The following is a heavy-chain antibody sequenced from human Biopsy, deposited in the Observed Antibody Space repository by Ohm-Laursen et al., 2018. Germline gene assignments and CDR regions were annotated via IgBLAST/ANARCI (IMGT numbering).Heavy chain of an antibody. CDR2: LYSSWNT. D-gene: IGHD3-3*01. CDR1: GASLSSHY. V-gene: IGHV4-59*11. Sequence: TLSLTCTVSGASLSSHYWSWIRQPPGKGLERLGVLYSSWNTYYNPSLKSRVTISVDPSKNQFSLKLNAATAADTAVYYCAKGITVYGVVLPYYFDDWGQGTLVTVSS. CDR3: AKGITVYGVVLPYYFDD. J-gene: IGHJ4*02.